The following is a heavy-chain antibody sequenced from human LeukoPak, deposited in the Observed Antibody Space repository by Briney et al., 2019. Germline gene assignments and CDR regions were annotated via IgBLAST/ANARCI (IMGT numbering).Heavy chain of an antibody. Sequence: SETLSLTCAVYGGSFSGYYWSWIRQPPGKGLEWIGEINHSGSTNYNPSLKSRVTISVDTSKNQFSLKLSSVTAADTAVYYCARGRGGRYDYPLRPRHYGMDVWGQGTTVTVSS. V-gene: IGHV4-34*01. D-gene: IGHD5-12*01. CDR2: INHSGST. J-gene: IGHJ6*02. CDR3: ARGRGGRYDYPLRPRHYGMDV. CDR1: GGSFSGYY.